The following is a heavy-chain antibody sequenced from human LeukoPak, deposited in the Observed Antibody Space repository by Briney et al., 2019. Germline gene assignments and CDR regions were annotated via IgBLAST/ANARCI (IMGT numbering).Heavy chain of an antibody. CDR1: GYTFTSYG. V-gene: IGHV1-18*01. D-gene: IGHD2-2*01. J-gene: IGHJ6*03. CDR2: ISAYNGNT. Sequence: ASVKVSCKASGYTFTSYGISWVRQAPGQGLEWMGWISAYNGNTNYAQKLQGRVTMTTDTSTSTAYMELRSLRSDDTAVYYCARVGHCSSTSCYGWVYYYMDVWGKGTTVTVSS. CDR3: ARVGHCSSTSCYGWVYYYMDV.